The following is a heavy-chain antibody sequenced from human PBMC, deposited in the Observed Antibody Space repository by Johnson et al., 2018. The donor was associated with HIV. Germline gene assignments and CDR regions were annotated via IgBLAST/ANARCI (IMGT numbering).Heavy chain of an antibody. J-gene: IGHJ3*02. CDR1: GFTFSIYG. CDR3: ARSQIDAFDI. CDR2: IRYDGSNK. V-gene: IGHV3-30*02. Sequence: QMLLVESGGGLVKPGGSLRLSCAASGFTFSIYGMHWVRQAPGKGLEWVAFIRYDGSNKYYADSVKGRFTISRDNSKNTLYLQMNSLRAEDTAVYYCARSQIDAFDIWGQGTMVTVSS.